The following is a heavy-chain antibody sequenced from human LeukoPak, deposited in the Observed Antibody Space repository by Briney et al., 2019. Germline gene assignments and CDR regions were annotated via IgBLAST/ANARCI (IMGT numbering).Heavy chain of an antibody. CDR1: GGSVSSNSAG. CDR3: ARWGNYTAFDI. V-gene: IGHV6-1*01. Sequence: SQTLSLTCAISGGSVSSNSAGWNWIRQSPSRGLEGLGSTYYRYKWYNDYAVSVKSRITIYPHKSKNQFSLKLNSVTPEDTAVYYCARWGNYTAFDIWGQGTMVTVSS. J-gene: IGHJ3*02. CDR2: TYYRYKWYN. D-gene: IGHD3-16*01.